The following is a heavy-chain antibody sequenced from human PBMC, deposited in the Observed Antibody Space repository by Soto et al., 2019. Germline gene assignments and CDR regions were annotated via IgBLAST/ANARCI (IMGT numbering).Heavy chain of an antibody. CDR1: GFTFSSYA. CDR2: ISGRGGST. CDR3: AKDYRDCSSTSCYTGYYYYGMDV. D-gene: IGHD2-2*02. J-gene: IGHJ6*02. V-gene: IGHV3-23*01. Sequence: PGGSLRLSCAASGFTFSSYAMSWVRQAPGKGLEWVSAISGRGGSTYYADSVKGRFTISRDNSKNTLYLQMNSLRAEDTAVYYCAKDYRDCSSTSCYTGYYYYGMDVWGQGTTVTVSS.